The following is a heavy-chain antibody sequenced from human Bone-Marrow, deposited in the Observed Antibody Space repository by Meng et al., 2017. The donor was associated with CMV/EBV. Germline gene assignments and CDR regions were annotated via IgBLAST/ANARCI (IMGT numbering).Heavy chain of an antibody. D-gene: IGHD2-2*01. CDR1: GGSISSYY. V-gene: IGHV4-59*01. Sequence: SETLSLTCTVSGGSISSYYWSWIRQPPGKGLEWSGYIYYSGSTNYNPSLKSRVTISVDTSKNQFSLKLSSVTAADTAVYYCARDMKGATCYDYWGQGTLVTVSS. CDR2: IYYSGST. J-gene: IGHJ4*02. CDR3: ARDMKGATCYDY.